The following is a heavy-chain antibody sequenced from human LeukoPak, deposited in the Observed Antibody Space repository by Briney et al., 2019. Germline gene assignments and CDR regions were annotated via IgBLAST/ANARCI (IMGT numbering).Heavy chain of an antibody. V-gene: IGHV3-9*01. Sequence: GGSLRLSCAVSGFIFDVYAMHWVRRAPGKGLEWVSGISWNSGSIDYADSVKGRFTISRDNAKNSLYLQMDSQRAEDTALYYCAKDPYRDGYNSFFDYWGQATLVTVSS. CDR3: AKDPYRDGYNSFFDY. CDR1: GFIFDVYA. J-gene: IGHJ4*02. CDR2: ISWNSGSI. D-gene: IGHD5-24*01.